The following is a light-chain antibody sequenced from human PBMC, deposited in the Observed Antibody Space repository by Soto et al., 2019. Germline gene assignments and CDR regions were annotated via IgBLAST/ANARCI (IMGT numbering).Light chain of an antibody. V-gene: IGKV3-20*01. CDR1: QSVSSSY. CDR2: AAS. Sequence: EIVLTQSPGTLSLSRVERATLSCMASQSVSSSYLAWYQQTPGQTPRLLIYAASSRATGIPDRFSGSGSGTDFTLTISRLEPEDFAVYYCQQYGRSPSTFGQGTRLEIK. CDR3: QQYGRSPST. J-gene: IGKJ5*01.